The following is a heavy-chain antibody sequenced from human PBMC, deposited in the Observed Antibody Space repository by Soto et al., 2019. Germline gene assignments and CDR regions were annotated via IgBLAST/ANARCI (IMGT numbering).Heavy chain of an antibody. V-gene: IGHV1-18*01. CDR1: GYDFTTYG. J-gene: IGHJ4*02. CDR2: ISAHNGNT. D-gene: IGHD1-1*01. CDR3: ARGRYGDY. Sequence: QVHLVQSGAEVKKPGASVKVSCKGSGYDFTTYGITWVRQAPGQGLEWMAWISAHNGNTDYAQKLQGRVTVTRDISTRTAYMELRSLRSDDTAVYYCARGRYGDYWGQGALVTVSS.